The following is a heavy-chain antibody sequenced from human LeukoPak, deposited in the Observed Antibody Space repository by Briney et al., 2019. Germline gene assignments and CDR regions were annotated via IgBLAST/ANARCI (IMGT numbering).Heavy chain of an antibody. V-gene: IGHV3-49*04. J-gene: IGHJ3*02. CDR1: GFTFGDYA. Sequence: GGSLRLSCTASGFTFGDYAMSWVRQAPGKGLEWVGFIRSKAYGGTTEYAASVKGRFTISRDDSKSIAYLQMNSLKTEDTAVYYCTRDRVANDAFDIWGQGTMVTVSS. CDR3: TRDRVANDAFDI. CDR2: IRSKAYGGTT. D-gene: IGHD2-15*01.